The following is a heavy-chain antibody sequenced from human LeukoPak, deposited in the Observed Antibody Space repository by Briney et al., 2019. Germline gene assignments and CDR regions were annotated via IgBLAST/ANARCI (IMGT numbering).Heavy chain of an antibody. D-gene: IGHD6-13*01. Sequence: GGSLRLSCAASRFTFSDYYMSWIRQAPGKGLEWVSHISSSGSTIYYADSVKGRFTMSRDNAKNSLFLQMNSLRAEDTAVYYCAKPPPLAAAVHHFDYWGQGTLVTVSS. J-gene: IGHJ4*02. V-gene: IGHV3-11*01. CDR3: AKPPPLAAAVHHFDY. CDR2: ISSSGSTI. CDR1: RFTFSDYY.